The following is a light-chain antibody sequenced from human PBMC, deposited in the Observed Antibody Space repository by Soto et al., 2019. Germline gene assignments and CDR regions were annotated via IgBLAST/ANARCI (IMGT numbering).Light chain of an antibody. CDR2: SNN. CDR1: SSNIGSNT. V-gene: IGLV1-44*01. Sequence: QSVLTQSPSASGTPVQRVTISCSGSSSNIGSNTVNWYQQLPGTAPKLLIYSNNQRPSGVPDRFSGSKSGTSASLAISGLQSEDEAEYYCAAWDDSLNGVVFGGGTTLTVL. J-gene: IGLJ2*01. CDR3: AAWDDSLNGVV.